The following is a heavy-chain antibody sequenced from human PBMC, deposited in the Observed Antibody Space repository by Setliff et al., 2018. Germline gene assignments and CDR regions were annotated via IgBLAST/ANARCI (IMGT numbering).Heavy chain of an antibody. CDR3: ARTDGTNLGYFDN. V-gene: IGHV3-74*01. J-gene: IGHJ4*02. D-gene: IGHD2-8*01. CDR2: INRDGSYT. Sequence: GGSLRLSCAASGFTFSSYWMYWVRQAPGKGLVWVSRINRDGSYTVYADSVEGRFTISRDNAKNTLYLQMNSLGAEDTAVYYCARTDGTNLGYFDNWGQGTLVTVSS. CDR1: GFTFSSYW.